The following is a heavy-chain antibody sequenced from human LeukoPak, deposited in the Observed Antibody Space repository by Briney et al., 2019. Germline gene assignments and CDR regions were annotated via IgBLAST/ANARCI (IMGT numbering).Heavy chain of an antibody. CDR2: ISNSGST. Sequence: SETLSLTCTVSGASISRYYWSWIRQPPGKGLEWIGYISNSGSTNYNPSLKSRVTISVDTSKNQFSLKLSSVTAADTAVYYCASTGYSSSWYFDYWGQGTLVTVSS. CDR1: GASISRYY. CDR3: ASTGYSSSWYFDY. D-gene: IGHD6-13*01. J-gene: IGHJ4*02. V-gene: IGHV4-4*09.